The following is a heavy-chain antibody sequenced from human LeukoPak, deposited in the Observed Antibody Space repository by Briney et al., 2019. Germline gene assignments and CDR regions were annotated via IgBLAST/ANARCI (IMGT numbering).Heavy chain of an antibody. CDR1: GFTLSSQW. J-gene: IGHJ6*03. Sequence: GGSLRLSCAASGFTLSSQWMSWVRQAPGKGLEWVANVNQGGTEKYYVDSVKGRFTISRDNAENSLYLQMNSLRAEDTAVYYCAREHYFYYMDGWGKGTTVTVSS. CDR3: AREHYFYYMDG. CDR2: VNQGGTEK. V-gene: IGHV3-7*01.